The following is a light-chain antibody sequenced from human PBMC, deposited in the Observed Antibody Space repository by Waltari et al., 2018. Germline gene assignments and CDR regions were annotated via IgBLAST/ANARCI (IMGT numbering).Light chain of an antibody. CDR1: RSDVGAYDF. CDR2: EVN. J-gene: IGLJ1*01. V-gene: IGLV2-14*01. Sequence: QSALTQPASVSGSPGQSITISCTGTRSDVGAYDFVLWYQHHPGKVPKFIIYEVNNRPTGGSRRFSAAKSCNTASLTISGLQAEDEADYYCSSYTSTHIPFVFGTGTKVTVL. CDR3: SSYTSTHIPFV.